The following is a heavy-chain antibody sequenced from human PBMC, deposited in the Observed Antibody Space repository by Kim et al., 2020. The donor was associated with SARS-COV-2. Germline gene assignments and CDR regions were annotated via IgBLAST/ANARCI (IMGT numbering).Heavy chain of an antibody. V-gene: IGHV3-33*01. J-gene: IGHJ3*02. Sequence: GGSLRLSCAASGFTFSSYGMHWVRQAPGKGLEWVAVIWYDGSNKYYADSVKGRFTISRDNSKNTLYLQMNSLRAEDTAVYYCARVYYYDSSGYYRHDAFDIWGQGTMVTVSS. CDR1: GFTFSSYG. CDR3: ARVYYYDSSGYYRHDAFDI. D-gene: IGHD3-22*01. CDR2: IWYDGSNK.